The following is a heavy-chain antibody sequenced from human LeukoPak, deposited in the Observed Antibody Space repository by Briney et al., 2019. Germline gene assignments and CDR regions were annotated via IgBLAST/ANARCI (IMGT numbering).Heavy chain of an antibody. J-gene: IGHJ6*03. Sequence: PGGSPRLSCAASGFTFSSYEMNWVRQAPGKGLEWVSYISSGSTIYYADSVKGRFTISRDNAKNSLYLQMNSLRAEDTAVYYCARETPKVPGYYYMDVWGKGTTVTVSS. CDR1: GFTFSSYE. CDR2: ISSGSTI. CDR3: ARETPKVPGYYYMDV. V-gene: IGHV3-48*03.